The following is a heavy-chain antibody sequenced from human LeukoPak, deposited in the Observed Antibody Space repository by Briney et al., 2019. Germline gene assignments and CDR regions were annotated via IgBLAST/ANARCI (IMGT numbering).Heavy chain of an antibody. D-gene: IGHD3-10*01. CDR3: AKDLTYGSGSYSYFDY. CDR2: IYSCSST. J-gene: IGHJ4*02. CDR1: GFTVNSNY. Sequence: GGSLRLSCAVSGFTVNSNYLSWVRQAPGKGLEWVSVIYSCSSTYYADSVKGRFTISRDNSKNTLYLQMNSLRAEDTAVYYCAKDLTYGSGSYSYFDYWGQGTLVTVSS. V-gene: IGHV3-66*01.